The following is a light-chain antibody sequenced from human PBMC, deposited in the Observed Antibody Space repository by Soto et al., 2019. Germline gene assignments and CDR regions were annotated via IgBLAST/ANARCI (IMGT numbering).Light chain of an antibody. CDR1: RGVGRW. CDR2: ATS. J-gene: IGKJ1*01. V-gene: IGKV1D-16*01. Sequence: DVQLTQSPSSLSASVGDRVIITCRASRGVGRWLARYQQKPEKAPKSLIYATSTLQSSVPSRFNGSGSGTHFSLTISSLQPEDVATYYCQQYGSFPPTFGRGTKVEI. CDR3: QQYGSFPPT.